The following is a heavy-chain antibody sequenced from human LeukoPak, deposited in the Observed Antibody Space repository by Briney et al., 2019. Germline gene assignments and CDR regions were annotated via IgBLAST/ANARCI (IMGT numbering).Heavy chain of an antibody. D-gene: IGHD6-19*01. Sequence: PSETLSLTCAVYGGSFSGYYWSWIRQPPGKGLEWIGEINHSGSINYNPSLKSRVTISVDTSKNQFSLKLSSVTAADTAVYYCARHKYSSGWPPEGAFDIWGQGTMVTVSS. CDR3: ARHKYSSGWPPEGAFDI. CDR1: GGSFSGYY. J-gene: IGHJ3*02. CDR2: INHSGSI. V-gene: IGHV4-34*01.